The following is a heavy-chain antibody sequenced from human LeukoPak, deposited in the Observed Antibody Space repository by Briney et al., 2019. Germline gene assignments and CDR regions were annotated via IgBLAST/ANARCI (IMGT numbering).Heavy chain of an antibody. J-gene: IGHJ4*02. D-gene: IGHD3-10*01. V-gene: IGHV4-61*01. CDR3: ARGVITMVRGVITLSPLFDY. CDR2: IYYSGST. CDR1: GGSVSSDSYY. Sequence: SETLSLTCTVSGGSVSSDSYYWSWIRQPPGKGLEWIGYIYYSGSTNYNPSLKSRVTISVDTSKNQFSLKLSSVTAADTAVYYCARGVITMVRGVITLSPLFDYWGQGTLVTVSS.